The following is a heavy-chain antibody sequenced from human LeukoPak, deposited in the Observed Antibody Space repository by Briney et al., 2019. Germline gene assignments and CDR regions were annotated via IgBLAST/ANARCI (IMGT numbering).Heavy chain of an antibody. D-gene: IGHD6-19*01. V-gene: IGHV4-61*01. J-gene: IGHJ4*02. CDR3: AREVVMAVAGSYYFDY. CDR1: GXSVSSGSYY. Sequence: ASETLSLTCTVSGXSVSSGSYYWSWIRQPPGKGLEWIGYIYYSGSTNYNPSLKSRVTISVDTSKNQFSLKLSSVTAADTAVYYCAREVVMAVAGSYYFDYWGQGTLVTVSS. CDR2: IYYSGST.